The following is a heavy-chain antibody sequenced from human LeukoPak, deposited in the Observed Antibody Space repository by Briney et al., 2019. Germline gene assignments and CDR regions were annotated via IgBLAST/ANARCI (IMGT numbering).Heavy chain of an antibody. CDR3: TTAGLYSRESDY. Sequence: PGGSLRLSCAASGFTFSNAWMSWVRQAAGEWLEWVGRIKSKTDGGTTDYAAPVKGRFTISRDDSKNTLYLQMNSLKSEDTAVYYCTTAGLYSRESDYWGQGTLVTVSS. CDR2: IKSKTDGGTT. CDR1: GFTFSNAW. D-gene: IGHD6-13*01. V-gene: IGHV3-15*01. J-gene: IGHJ4*02.